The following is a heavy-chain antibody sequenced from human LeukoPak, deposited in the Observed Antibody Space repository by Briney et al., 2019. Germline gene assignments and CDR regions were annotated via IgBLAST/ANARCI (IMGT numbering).Heavy chain of an antibody. D-gene: IGHD2-15*01. CDR3: ARESGGSWTNFDY. CDR1: GFTLSDYY. CDR2: ISSRGSGT. J-gene: IGHJ4*02. Sequence: PGGSLRLSCAASGFTLSDYYMSWIRQAPGKGLQWLAYISSRGSGTYYADAVKGRFTISRDNAKNSLYLHVSSLRGDDTAVYYCARESGGSWTNFDYWGQGTPVTVSS. V-gene: IGHV3-11*01.